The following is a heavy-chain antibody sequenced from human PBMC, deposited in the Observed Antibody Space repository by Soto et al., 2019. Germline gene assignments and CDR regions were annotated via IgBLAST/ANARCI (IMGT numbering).Heavy chain of an antibody. D-gene: IGHD4-17*01. CDR2: IGRDGSNT. CDR3: ARDDVYDDNGLEE. J-gene: IGHJ4*02. V-gene: IGHV3-33*01. CDR1: GFHFSSHG. Sequence: QLQLVESGGGVIQPGRSLRLSCAASGFHFSSHGMHWVRQAPGKGLEWVAVIGRDGSNTFYTDSVKGRFTISRDNSGNTLYLQMNSLRVEDTAVYYCARDDVYDDNGLEEWGQGTLVTVSA.